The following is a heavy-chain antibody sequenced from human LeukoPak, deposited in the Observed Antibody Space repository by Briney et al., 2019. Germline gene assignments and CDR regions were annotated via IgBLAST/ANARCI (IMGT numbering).Heavy chain of an antibody. V-gene: IGHV3-23*01. J-gene: IGHJ4*02. CDR2: ISGSGGST. CDR1: GFTFSSYA. Sequence: PGGSLRLSCAASGFTFSSYAMSWVRQAPGKGLEWVSAISGSGGSTYYADSVKGRFTISRDNSKNTLYLQMNSLRAEDTAVYYCAKDPVRWLQPSYDYWGQGTLVTVSS. D-gene: IGHD5-12*01. CDR3: AKDPVRWLQPSYDY.